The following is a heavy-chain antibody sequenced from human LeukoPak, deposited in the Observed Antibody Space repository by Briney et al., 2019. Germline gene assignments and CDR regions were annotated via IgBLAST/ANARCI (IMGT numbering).Heavy chain of an antibody. J-gene: IGHJ4*02. CDR1: GGSISSDFWA. CDR3: ARGRPYYFDY. Sequence: SETLSLTCTVSGGSISSDFWAWSWVRQPTGKGLEWIGHISSSGSTNYNPSLESRVTISIDTSENQFSLMLSSVTAADTAVYFCARGRPYYFDYWGQGTLVTVSS. CDR2: ISSSGST. D-gene: IGHD3-10*01. V-gene: IGHV4-61*09.